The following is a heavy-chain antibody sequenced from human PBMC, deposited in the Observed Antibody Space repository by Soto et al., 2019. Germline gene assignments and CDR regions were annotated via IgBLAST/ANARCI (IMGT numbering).Heavy chain of an antibody. V-gene: IGHV3-64D*08. CDR3: VRQTLNQFDY. J-gene: IGHJ4*02. Sequence: GGSLRLSCSASGFTFSSYAMHWVRQAPGKGLEYVSAIRSNGGSTYYADSVKGRFTISRDNSKNTLYLQMGSLRAEDTAVYYCVRQTLNQFDYWGQGTLVTVSS. CDR1: GFTFSSYA. CDR2: IRSNGGST.